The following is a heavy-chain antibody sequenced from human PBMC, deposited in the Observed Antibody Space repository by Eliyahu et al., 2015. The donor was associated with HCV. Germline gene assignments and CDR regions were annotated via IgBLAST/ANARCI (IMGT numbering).Heavy chain of an antibody. CDR3: ARENWSFDY. CDR2: INTSGNT. D-gene: IGHD1-1*01. J-gene: IGHJ4*02. V-gene: IGHV4-4*07. Sequence: QVQLQESGPGLVKPSETLSLICTVSGASININFWTWIRHPAGKGPEWIGRINTSGNTRYNPSLKSRVTMSLDTSKNQFSLKLSSVTAADTAVYYCARENWSFDYWGPGILVTVSS. CDR1: GASININF.